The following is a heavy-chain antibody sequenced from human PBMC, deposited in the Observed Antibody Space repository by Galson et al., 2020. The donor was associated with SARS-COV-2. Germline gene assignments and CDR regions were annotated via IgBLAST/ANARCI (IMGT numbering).Heavy chain of an antibody. V-gene: IGHV3-21*01. J-gene: IGHJ4*02. CDR1: GFTFSSYS. Sequence: TGGSLRFSCAASGFTFSSYSMNWVRQAPGKGLEWVSSISSSSSYIYYADSVKGRFTISRDNAKNSLYLQMNSLRAEDTAVYYCARVSGAWYYYDSSGYADYWGQGTLVTVSS. CDR3: ARVSGAWYYYDSSGYADY. CDR2: ISSSSSYI. D-gene: IGHD3-22*01.